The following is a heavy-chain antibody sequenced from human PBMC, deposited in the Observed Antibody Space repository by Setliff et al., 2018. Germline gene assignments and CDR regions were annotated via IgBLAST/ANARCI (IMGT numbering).Heavy chain of an antibody. D-gene: IGHD6-19*01. Sequence: PSETLSLTCAVYGGSFSGYYWSWIRQPPGKGLEWIGYIYYSGSTYYNPSLKSRVTISVDTSKNQFSLKLSSVTAADTAVYYCARERAVAGEIDYWGQGTLVTVSS. V-gene: IGHV4-34*01. J-gene: IGHJ4*02. CDR3: ARERAVAGEIDY. CDR2: IYYSGST. CDR1: GGSFSGYY.